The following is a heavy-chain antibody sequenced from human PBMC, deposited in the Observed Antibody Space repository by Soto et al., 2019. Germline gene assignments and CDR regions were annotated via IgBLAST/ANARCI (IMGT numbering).Heavy chain of an antibody. J-gene: IGHJ6*02. CDR1: GFTFSSYG. V-gene: IGHV3-33*01. CDR3: ASGYGSGSYEDYYYYGMDV. Sequence: GGSLRLSCAASGFTFSSYGMHWVRQAPGKGLEWVAVIWYDGSNKYYADSVKGRFTISRDNSKNTLYLQMNSLRAEDTAVYYCASGYGSGSYEDYYYYGMDVWGQGTTVTVSS. CDR2: IWYDGSNK. D-gene: IGHD3-10*01.